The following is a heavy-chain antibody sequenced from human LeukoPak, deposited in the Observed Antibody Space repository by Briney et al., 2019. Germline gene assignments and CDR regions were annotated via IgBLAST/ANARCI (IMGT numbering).Heavy chain of an antibody. CDR2: SISLSGTE. Sequence: SEKVSCKGSGGTFSSYAISWGREAPGHRLEWIGESISLSGTEHYAQKFQGRVTITADKSTSTAYMELSSLRSEDTAVYSCAARLSDYDSSGPTWYGMDVWGKGTTVTVSS. CDR3: AARLSDYDSSGPTWYGMDV. CDR1: GGTFSSYA. J-gene: IGHJ6*04. V-gene: IGHV1-69*06. D-gene: IGHD3-22*01.